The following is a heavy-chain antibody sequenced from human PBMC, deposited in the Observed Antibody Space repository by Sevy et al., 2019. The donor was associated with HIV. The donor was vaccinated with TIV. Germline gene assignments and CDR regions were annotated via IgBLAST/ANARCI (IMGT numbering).Heavy chain of an antibody. CDR2: ISGSGGST. CDR3: AKSPRVAAAGTSGWFNP. Sequence: GGSLRLSCAASGFTFSSYAMSWVSQAPGKGLEWVSAISGSGGSTYYADSVKGRFTISRDNSKNTLYLQMNSLRAEDTAVYYCAKSPRVAAAGTSGWFNPWGQGTLVTVSS. D-gene: IGHD6-13*01. CDR1: GFTFSSYA. V-gene: IGHV3-23*01. J-gene: IGHJ5*02.